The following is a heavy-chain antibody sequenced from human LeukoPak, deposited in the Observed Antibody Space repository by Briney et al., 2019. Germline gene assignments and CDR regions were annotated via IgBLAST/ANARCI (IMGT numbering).Heavy chain of an antibody. CDR1: GYTFTSYG. CDR2: ISAYNGNT. CDR3: ARVSVRASHSYGSWYFDL. D-gene: IGHD5-18*01. J-gene: IGHJ2*01. Sequence: ASVKVSCKASGYTFTSYGISWVRQAPGQGLEWMGWISAYNGNTNYAQKLQGRVTMTTDTSTSTAYMELRSLRSDDTAVYYCARVSVRASHSYGSWYFDLWGRGTLVTVSS. V-gene: IGHV1-18*01.